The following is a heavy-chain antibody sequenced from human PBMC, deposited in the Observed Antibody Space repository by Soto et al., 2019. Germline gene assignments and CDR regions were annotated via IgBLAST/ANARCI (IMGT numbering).Heavy chain of an antibody. V-gene: IGHV4-59*08. J-gene: IGHJ6*02. CDR1: GGSITNYY. CDR2: INYDGYS. Sequence: QVQLQESGPGLVKPSETLSLTCTVSGGSITNYYCSWFRQPPGKGLEWIGYINYDGYSAYNLSLKRPVTLSLDTSKTQFSLMLESVTATYTAVYYCARHGFGPLHGLVDVWCQRTTVIVSS. CDR3: ARHGFGPLHGLVDV. D-gene: IGHD3-10*01.